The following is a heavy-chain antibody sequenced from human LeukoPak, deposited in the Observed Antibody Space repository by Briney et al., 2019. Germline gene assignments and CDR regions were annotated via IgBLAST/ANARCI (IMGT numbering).Heavy chain of an antibody. D-gene: IGHD6-13*01. J-gene: IGHJ3*02. V-gene: IGHV1-18*01. CDR2: ISAYSGDT. Sequence: ASVKVSCKASGYTFTSYGITCVRQAPGQGPEWMGWISAYSGDTAYAQKLQGRVTMTTDTSTSTVYLELRSLRSDDTAVYYCARGGRTAEDAFDIWGQGTMVTVSS. CDR1: GYTFTSYG. CDR3: ARGGRTAEDAFDI.